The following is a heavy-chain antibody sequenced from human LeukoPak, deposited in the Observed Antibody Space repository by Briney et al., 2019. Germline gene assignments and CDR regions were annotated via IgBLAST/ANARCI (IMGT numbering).Heavy chain of an antibody. CDR3: ARSYGMDV. CDR1: GFTFSSYW. Sequence: GGSLRLSCAASGFTFSSYWVTGVRQAPGKGLEWVANINQDGRGKYYVDYVKGRFTISRDNAKKSLYMQMNSLRAEDTAVYYCARSYGMDVWGQGTTVTVSS. J-gene: IGHJ6*02. V-gene: IGHV3-7*04. CDR2: INQDGRGK.